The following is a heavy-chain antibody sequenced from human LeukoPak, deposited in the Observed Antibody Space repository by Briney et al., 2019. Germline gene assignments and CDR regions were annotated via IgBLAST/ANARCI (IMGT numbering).Heavy chain of an antibody. Sequence: PSETLSLTCTVSGGSISSGDYYWSWIRQPPGKGLEWIGYIYYSGSTYYNPSLKSRVTISVDTSKNQFSLKLSSVTAADTAVYYCARGADYYDRPLHYWGQGTLVTVSS. V-gene: IGHV4-30-4*01. CDR2: IYYSGST. CDR1: GGSISSGDYY. J-gene: IGHJ4*02. CDR3: ARGADYYDRPLHY. D-gene: IGHD3-22*01.